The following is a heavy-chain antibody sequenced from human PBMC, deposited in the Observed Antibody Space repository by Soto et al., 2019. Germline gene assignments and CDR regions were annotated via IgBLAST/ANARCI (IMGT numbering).Heavy chain of an antibody. D-gene: IGHD5-18*01. J-gene: IGHJ6*03. V-gene: IGHV3-66*01. CDR2: IYSGGST. CDR3: ARAFHGYSYGYYYYMDV. Sequence: TGGSLRLSCGASGFTVSSNYMSWGRQAPGKGLEWVSVIYSGGSTYYAESVKGRFTISRDNSKNTLYLQMNSLRVEDTAVYYCARAFHGYSYGYYYYMDVWGKGTTVTVSS. CDR1: GFTVSSNY.